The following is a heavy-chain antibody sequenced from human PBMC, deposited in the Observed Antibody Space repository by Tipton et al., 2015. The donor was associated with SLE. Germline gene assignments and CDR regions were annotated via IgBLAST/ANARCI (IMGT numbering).Heavy chain of an antibody. CDR1: SGAISNYY. Sequence: GLVKPSETLSLTCTVSSGAISNYYWGWIRQPPGKGLEWIGSIYHSGSTYYNPSLKSRVTISVDTSKNQFSRKLSSVTAADTAVYYCARDGFDYWGQGTLVTVSS. CDR3: ARDGFDY. V-gene: IGHV4-38-2*02. CDR2: IYHSGST. J-gene: IGHJ4*02.